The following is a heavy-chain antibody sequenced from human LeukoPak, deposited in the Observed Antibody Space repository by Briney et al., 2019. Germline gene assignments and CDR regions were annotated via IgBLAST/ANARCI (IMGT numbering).Heavy chain of an antibody. CDR2: ITWKSHRT. CDR1: GFTFDDNT. V-gene: IGHV3-43*01. Sequence: PGGSLRLSCAAYGFTFDDNTIHWVRQTPGRGLEWVSFITWKSHRTHYADSVKGRFTVSRDNSKDSLYLQMNSLRTEDTGLYHCASEVGYRSLGYLGQGTLVTVSS. J-gene: IGHJ4*02. D-gene: IGHD3-3*01. CDR3: ASEVGYRSLGY.